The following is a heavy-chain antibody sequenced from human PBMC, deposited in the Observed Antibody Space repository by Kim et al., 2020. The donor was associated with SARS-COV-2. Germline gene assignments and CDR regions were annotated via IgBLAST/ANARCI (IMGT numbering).Heavy chain of an antibody. CDR3: ARIGVQYSYGYFFFDY. V-gene: IGHV3-7*04. D-gene: IGHD5-18*01. Sequence: SVKDRFTISRDNAKNSLYLQMNSLRAEDTAVYYCARIGVQYSYGYFFFDYWGQGTLVTVSS. J-gene: IGHJ4*02.